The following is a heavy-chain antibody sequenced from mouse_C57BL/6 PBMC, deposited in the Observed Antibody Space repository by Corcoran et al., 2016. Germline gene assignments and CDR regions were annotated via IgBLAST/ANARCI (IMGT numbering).Heavy chain of an antibody. CDR3: ARREDDSAWFAY. D-gene: IGHD2-12*01. CDR1: GFSLSTSGMG. J-gene: IGHJ3*01. V-gene: IGHV8-12*01. CDR2: IYWDDDK. Sequence: QVTLKESGPGILQSSQTLRLTCSFSGFSLSTSGMGVSWIRQPSGKGLEWLAHIYWDDDKRYNPSLKSRLTISKDTSRNQVFLKITSVDTADTATYYCARREDDSAWFAYWGQGTLVTVSA.